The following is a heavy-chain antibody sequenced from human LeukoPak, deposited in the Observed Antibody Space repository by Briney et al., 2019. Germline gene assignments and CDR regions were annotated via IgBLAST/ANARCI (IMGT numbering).Heavy chain of an antibody. J-gene: IGHJ6*02. CDR2: IYYSGST. CDR3: ARWRYYDFWSGYYETIPHYYYGMDV. D-gene: IGHD3-3*01. V-gene: IGHV4-39*01. CDR1: DGSIRNSNYY. Sequence: SETLSLTCTVSDGSIRNSNYYWTWIRQPPGKGLEWIGSIYYSGSTYYNPSLRSRVTISVDTSKNQFSLKLSSVTAADTAVYYCARWRYYDFWSGYYETIPHYYYGMDVWGQGTTVTVSS.